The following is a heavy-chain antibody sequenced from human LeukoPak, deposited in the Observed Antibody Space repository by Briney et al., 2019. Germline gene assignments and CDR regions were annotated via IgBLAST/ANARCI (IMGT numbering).Heavy chain of an antibody. CDR2: IKQDGSEK. D-gene: IGHD4/OR15-4a*01. CDR1: GFTFSSYW. J-gene: IGHJ4*02. Sequence: PGGSLRLSCANSGFTFSSYWMSWVRQAPGKGLEWVANIKQDGSEKYYVDSVKGRFTISRDNAKKSLYLQMNSLRAEDTAVYYCARDTLGEGEDANYAVYYFDHWGQGTPVTVSS. V-gene: IGHV3-7*01. CDR3: ARDTLGEGEDANYAVYYFDH.